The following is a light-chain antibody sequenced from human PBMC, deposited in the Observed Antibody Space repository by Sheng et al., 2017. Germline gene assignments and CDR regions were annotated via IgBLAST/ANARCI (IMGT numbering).Light chain of an antibody. Sequence: EIVMTQSPGTLSVSPGERATLSCRASQSVSIYLAWYQQKPGQAPRLLIYGASTRATGIPARFSGSGSGTDFTLTISSLQSEDFAVYYCQQYDKWPLPFGGGTKVEIK. V-gene: IGKV3-15*01. CDR3: QQYDKWPLP. J-gene: IGKJ4*01. CDR1: QSVSIY. CDR2: GAS.